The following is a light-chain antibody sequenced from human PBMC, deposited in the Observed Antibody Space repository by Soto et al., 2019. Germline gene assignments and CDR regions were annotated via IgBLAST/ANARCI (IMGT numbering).Light chain of an antibody. CDR2: AAS. Sequence: EIVLTQSPGTLSLSPGERATLSCRASQSVSSNYLAWYQQKPGQAPRLLISAASSRATGIPYRFSGSGSGTGFTLTISGLEPEDFAVYYCQQYGSSPFAFGPGTKVDIK. CDR3: QQYGSSPFA. J-gene: IGKJ3*01. V-gene: IGKV3-20*01. CDR1: QSVSSNY.